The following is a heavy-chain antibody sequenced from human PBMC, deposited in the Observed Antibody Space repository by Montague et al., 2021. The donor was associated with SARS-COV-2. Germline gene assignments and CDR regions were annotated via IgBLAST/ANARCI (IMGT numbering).Heavy chain of an antibody. CDR3: ARDGDIVVVNDAFDI. D-gene: IGHD2-2*01. CDR2: ISYDGSNK. CDR1: GFTFRSYA. V-gene: IGHV3-30-3*01. J-gene: IGHJ3*02. Sequence: SLRLSCAASGFTFRSYAMHWVRQAPGKGLEWVAVISYDGSNKYYADSVKGRFTISRDNSKNTLYLQMNSLRAEDTAVYYCARDGDIVVVNDAFDIWGQGTMVTVSS.